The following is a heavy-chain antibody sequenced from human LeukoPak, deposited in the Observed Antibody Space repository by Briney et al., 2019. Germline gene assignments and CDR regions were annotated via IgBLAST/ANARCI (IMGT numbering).Heavy chain of an antibody. Sequence: GGSLRLSCAAYGFTFSSYGMHWVRQAPGKGRELVAFIRYDGSNKYYADSVKGRFTISRDNSKNTLYLQMNSLRAEDTAVYYCAKEMYYYDSSGYYPDYWGQGTLVTVSS. V-gene: IGHV3-30*02. CDR3: AKEMYYYDSSGYYPDY. CDR1: GFTFSSYG. J-gene: IGHJ4*02. CDR2: IRYDGSNK. D-gene: IGHD3-22*01.